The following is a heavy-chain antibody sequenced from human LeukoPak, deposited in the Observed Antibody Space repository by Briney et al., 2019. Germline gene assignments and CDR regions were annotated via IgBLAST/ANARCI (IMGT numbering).Heavy chain of an antibody. D-gene: IGHD1-14*01. CDR2: IYSGGST. CDR1: GFTVSSNY. V-gene: IGHV3-53*01. J-gene: IGHJ6*03. Sequence: GGSLRLSCAASGFTVSSNYMSWVRQAPGKGLEWVSVIYSGGSTYYADSVKGRFTISRDNSKNTLYLQMNSLRAEDTAVYYCARDLVVPAPPESPPLAWRYYYYYMDVWGKGTTVTVSS. CDR3: ARDLVVPAPPESPPLAWRYYYYYMDV.